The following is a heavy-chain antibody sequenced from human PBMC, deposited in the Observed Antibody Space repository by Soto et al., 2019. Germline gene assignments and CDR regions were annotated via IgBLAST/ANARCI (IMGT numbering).Heavy chain of an antibody. CDR3: ARVMDTAMVTSTLWFDP. J-gene: IGHJ5*02. V-gene: IGHV1-18*01. D-gene: IGHD5-18*01. Sequence: QVKLVQSGAEVKKPGASVKVSCKASGYTFTSYGISWVRQAPGQGLEWMGWISAYNGNTNYAQKLQGRVTMTTDTSTSTAYMELRSLRSDDTAVYYCARVMDTAMVTSTLWFDPWGQGTLVTVSS. CDR2: ISAYNGNT. CDR1: GYTFTSYG.